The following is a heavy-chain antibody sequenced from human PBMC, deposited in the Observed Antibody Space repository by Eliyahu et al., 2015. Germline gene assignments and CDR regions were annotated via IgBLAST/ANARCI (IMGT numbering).Heavy chain of an antibody. CDR1: GXXFSSYS. D-gene: IGHD1-20*01. CDR2: ITSRSSYI. Sequence: EVQLVESGGGLVKPGGSLXLSCAAXGXXFSSYSMNWVRQAPGKGLEWVSSITSRSSYIYYADSVKGRFTISRDNAKNSLYLQMNSLRAEDTAVYYCARVTINWSDSPDAFDIWGQGTMVTVSS. J-gene: IGHJ3*02. CDR3: ARVTINWSDSPDAFDI. V-gene: IGHV3-21*01.